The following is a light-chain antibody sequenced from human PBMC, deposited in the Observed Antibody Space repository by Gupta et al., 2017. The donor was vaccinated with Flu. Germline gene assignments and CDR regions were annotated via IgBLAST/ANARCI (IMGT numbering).Light chain of an antibody. V-gene: IGLV3-21*03. CDR1: HIGSKA. CDR3: QVWDSSSDRVV. CDR2: DDS. J-gene: IGLJ2*01. Sequence: SYVLTQPPSVSVAPGKTARITCEGDHIGSKAVHWYQQRPGQTPVLVVYDDSARPSGIPERVSGSNSGNTATLTISRVEAGDEADYYCQVWDSSSDRVVFGGGTKLAVL.